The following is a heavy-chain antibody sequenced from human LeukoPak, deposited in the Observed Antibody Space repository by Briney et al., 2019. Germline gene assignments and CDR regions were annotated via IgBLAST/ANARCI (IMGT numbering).Heavy chain of an antibody. D-gene: IGHD3-3*01. J-gene: IGHJ4*02. CDR1: GGTFSSYA. CDR2: IIPIFGTA. Sequence: ASVKVSCKASGGTFSSYAISWVRQAPGQGLEWMGGIIPIFGTANYAQKFQGRVTITADESTSTAYMELSSLRSEDTAVYYCAKTPQTYYDFWSGYYLFDYWGQGTLVTVSS. CDR3: AKTPQTYYDFWSGYYLFDY. V-gene: IGHV1-69*01.